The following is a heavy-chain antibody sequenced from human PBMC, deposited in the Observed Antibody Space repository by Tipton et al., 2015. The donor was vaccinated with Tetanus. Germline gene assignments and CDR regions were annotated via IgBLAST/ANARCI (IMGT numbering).Heavy chain of an antibody. CDR3: ARPYPDYDSSGYYYNYGMDV. V-gene: IGHV5-10-1*01. CDR1: GYNFTNYW. Sequence: VQLVQSGAEVKKPGESLRISCKGSGYNFTNYWISWVRQMPGKGLEWMGRIDPDDSYTNYSPSFQGHVPISADKSISTAYLQWSSLKASDTAMYYCARPYPDYDSSGYYYNYGMDVWGQGTTVTVSS. J-gene: IGHJ6*02. D-gene: IGHD3-22*01. CDR2: IDPDDSYT.